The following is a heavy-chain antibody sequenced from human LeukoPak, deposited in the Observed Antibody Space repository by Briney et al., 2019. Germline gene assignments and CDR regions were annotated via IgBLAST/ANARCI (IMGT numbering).Heavy chain of an antibody. V-gene: IGHV4-59*01. CDR3: ARDFGDSSSPDAFDI. CDR2: IYYSGST. D-gene: IGHD6-6*01. CDR1: GGSISSYH. J-gene: IGHJ3*02. Sequence: PSETLSLTCTVSGGSISSYHWSWIRQPPGKGLEWIGYIYYSGSTNYNPSLKSRVTISVDTSKNQFSLKLSSVTAADTAVYYCARDFGDSSSPDAFDIWGQGTMVTVSS.